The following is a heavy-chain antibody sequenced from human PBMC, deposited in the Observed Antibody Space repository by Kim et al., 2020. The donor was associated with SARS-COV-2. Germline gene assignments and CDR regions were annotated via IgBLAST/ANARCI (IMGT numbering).Heavy chain of an antibody. J-gene: IGHJ3*01. Sequence: GGSLRLSCAASGFTFSNFGMHWVRQAPGKGLEWVAVVSSGGGTTYYADSVKGRFTISRDNSRVTIYLEMPSLRAEDTAIYYCTKEGPALGGFAFDVWGRGTMVTVSS. CDR3: TKEGPALGGFAFDV. V-gene: IGHV3-30*18. D-gene: IGHD2-2*01. CDR2: VSSGGGTT. CDR1: GFTFSNFG.